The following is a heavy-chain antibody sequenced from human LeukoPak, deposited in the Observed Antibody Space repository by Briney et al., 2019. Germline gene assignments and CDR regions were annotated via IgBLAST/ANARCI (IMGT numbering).Heavy chain of an antibody. V-gene: IGHV3-23*01. Sequence: GGSLTLTCVASGFTFSNFVMNGVGHTRGKELAGVSGISNVDANTYYADSVKGRFAISRNNSKSTQYLQMNNLRIEDTAVYYCAREQNIRRVIIMVDYWGQGTLVTVSS. CDR2: ISNVDANT. CDR1: GFTFSNFV. CDR3: AREQNIRRVIIMVDY. J-gene: IGHJ4*02. D-gene: IGHD3-10*01.